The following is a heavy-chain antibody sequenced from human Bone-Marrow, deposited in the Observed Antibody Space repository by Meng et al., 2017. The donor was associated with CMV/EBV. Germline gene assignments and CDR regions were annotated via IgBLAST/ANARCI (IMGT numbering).Heavy chain of an antibody. J-gene: IGHJ6*02. CDR1: GFTFSDHD. CDR3: AGGIVVVPAAMWYYYYGMDV. CDR2: ISSSSSYI. D-gene: IGHD2-2*01. Sequence: GESLKISCAASGFTFSDHDMDWVRQAPGKGLEWVSSISSSSSYIYYADSVKGRFTISRDNAKNSLYLQMNSLRAEDTAVYYCAGGIVVVPAAMWYYYYGMDVWGQGTTVTVSS. V-gene: IGHV3-21*01.